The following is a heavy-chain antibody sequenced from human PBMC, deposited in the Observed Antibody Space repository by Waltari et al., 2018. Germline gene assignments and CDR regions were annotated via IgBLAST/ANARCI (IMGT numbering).Heavy chain of an antibody. CDR1: GGSISSHY. Sequence: QVQLQESGPGLVKPSETLSLTCTVSGGSISSHYWSWIRQPPGKGLEWIGYIYYSGSTNYNPSLKSRVTISVDTSKNQFSLKLSSVTAADTAVYYCATLLRDSSGPFDYWGQGTLVTVSS. J-gene: IGHJ4*02. V-gene: IGHV4-59*11. D-gene: IGHD3-22*01. CDR2: IYYSGST. CDR3: ATLLRDSSGPFDY.